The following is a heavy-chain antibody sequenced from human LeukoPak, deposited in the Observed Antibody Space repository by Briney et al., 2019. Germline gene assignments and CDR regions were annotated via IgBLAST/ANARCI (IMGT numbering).Heavy chain of an antibody. V-gene: IGHV3-23*01. D-gene: IGHD3-22*01. CDR1: VFTFSSYA. CDR3: AKSAYCYDSSGYYGY. Sequence: GGSLRLSRAASVFTFSSYAMSCVRQAPGRGLEWVSAISGSGGSTYYADSVKGRFTISRDNSKNTLYLQMNSLRAEDTAVYYCAKSAYCYDSSGYYGYWGQGTLVTVSS. J-gene: IGHJ4*02. CDR2: ISGSGGST.